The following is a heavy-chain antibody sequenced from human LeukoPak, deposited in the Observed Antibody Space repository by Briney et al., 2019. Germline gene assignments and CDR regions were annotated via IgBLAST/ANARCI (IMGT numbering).Heavy chain of an antibody. Sequence: GASVKVSCKASGYTFTNYHMNWVGQASGQGLEWMARINPDTGDKGYARKFQDRVTITTDTSISTAYMELSSLSSEDTAVYFCARTTSMTASGYDYWGQGTLVTVSS. V-gene: IGHV1-8*03. CDR2: INPDTGDK. D-gene: IGHD2-21*02. J-gene: IGHJ4*02. CDR1: GYTFTNYH. CDR3: ARTTSMTASGYDY.